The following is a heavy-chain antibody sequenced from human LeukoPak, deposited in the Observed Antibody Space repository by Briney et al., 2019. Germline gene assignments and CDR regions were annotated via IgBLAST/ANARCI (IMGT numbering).Heavy chain of an antibody. D-gene: IGHD4-17*01. Sequence: GGSLRLSCAASGFTFSGDAMSWVRQAPGKGLEWVSAISGSGGSTYYADSVKGRFTISRDNSKDTLYLQMNSLRAEDTDVYYCAKVKGYGDYVVDYWGQGTLVTVSS. J-gene: IGHJ4*02. V-gene: IGHV3-23*01. CDR3: AKVKGYGDYVVDY. CDR2: ISGSGGST. CDR1: GFTFSGDA.